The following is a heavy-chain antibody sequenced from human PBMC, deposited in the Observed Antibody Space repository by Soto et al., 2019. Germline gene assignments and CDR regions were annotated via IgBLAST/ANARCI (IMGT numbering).Heavy chain of an antibody. Sequence: SETLSLTCAVSGGSISSGGYSWSWIRQPPGKGLEWIGYIYHSGSTYYNPSLKSRVTISVDRSKNQFSLKLSSVTAADTAVYYCARYYDSSGYDYFDYWGQGTLVTVSS. V-gene: IGHV4-30-2*01. CDR3: ARYYDSSGYDYFDY. J-gene: IGHJ4*02. CDR2: IYHSGST. D-gene: IGHD3-22*01. CDR1: GGSISSGGYS.